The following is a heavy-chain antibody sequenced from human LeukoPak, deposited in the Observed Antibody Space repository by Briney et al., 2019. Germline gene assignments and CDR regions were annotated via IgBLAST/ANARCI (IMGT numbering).Heavy chain of an antibody. CDR2: IIPIFGTA. CDR3: ARGVRFFDGTPIFAY. Sequence: SVKVSCKASGGTFSSYAISWVRQAPGQGLEWMGGIIPIFGTANYAQKFQGRVTITADESTSTAYMELSSPRSEDTAVYYCARGVRFFDGTPIFAYWGQGTRVTVSS. V-gene: IGHV1-69*13. CDR1: GGTFSSYA. D-gene: IGHD3-9*01. J-gene: IGHJ4*02.